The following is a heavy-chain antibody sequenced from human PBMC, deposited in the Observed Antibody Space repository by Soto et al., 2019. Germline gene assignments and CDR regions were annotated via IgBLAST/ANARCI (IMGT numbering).Heavy chain of an antibody. D-gene: IGHD1-7*01. V-gene: IGHV4-61*01. CDR3: ARVTGTTWRNRYYFDY. CDR2: IYYSGST. J-gene: IGHJ4*02. Sequence: QVQLQESGPGLVKPSETLSLTCTVSGGSVSSGSYYWSWIRQPPGKGLEWIGYIYYSGSTNYNPSQKSRVTIAVDTSKNQFSLKLSTVTAADTAVYYCARVTGTTWRNRYYFDYWGQGTLVTVSS. CDR1: GGSVSSGSYY.